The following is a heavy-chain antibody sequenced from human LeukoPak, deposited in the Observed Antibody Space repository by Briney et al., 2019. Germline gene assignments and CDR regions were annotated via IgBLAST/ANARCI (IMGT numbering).Heavy chain of an antibody. J-gene: IGHJ4*02. CDR1: GFTFSSYS. CDR3: ARDSGSGSYSGY. CDR2: ISSSSSHI. Sequence: GGSLRLSCAASGFTFSSYSMNWVRQAPGKGLEWVSSISSSSSHIYYADSVKGRFTISRDNAKNSLYLQMNSLRAEDTAVYYCARDSGSGSYSGYWGLGTLVTVSS. D-gene: IGHD3-10*01. V-gene: IGHV3-21*06.